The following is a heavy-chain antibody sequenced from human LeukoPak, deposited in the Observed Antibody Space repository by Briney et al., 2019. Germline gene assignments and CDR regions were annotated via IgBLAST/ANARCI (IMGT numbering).Heavy chain of an antibody. V-gene: IGHV4-4*02. CDR1: GGSISSSNW. CDR2: IYHSGST. CDR3: ARGYDTPGRLRAPYFDY. Sequence: SETLSLTCAVSGGSISSSNWWSWVRQPPGKGLEWIGEIYHSGSTNYNLSLKSRVTISVDKSKNQFSLKLSSVTAADTAVYYCARGYDTPGRLRAPYFDYWGQGTLVTVSS. D-gene: IGHD4-17*01. J-gene: IGHJ4*02.